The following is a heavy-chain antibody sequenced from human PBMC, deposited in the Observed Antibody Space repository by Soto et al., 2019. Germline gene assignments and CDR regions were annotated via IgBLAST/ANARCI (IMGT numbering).Heavy chain of an antibody. J-gene: IGHJ4*02. D-gene: IGHD1-26*01. CDR2: ISSGSKTI. V-gene: IGHV3-48*02. Sequence: PGGSLRLSCAASGFTFSGYSVNWVRQAPGKGLEWVSYISSGSKTIYYAESVKSRFTVSRDNARNSQYLQMNSLRDEDTAVYYCAREDILGARSFDYWGQGTLVTSPQ. CDR1: GFTFSGYS. CDR3: AREDILGARSFDY.